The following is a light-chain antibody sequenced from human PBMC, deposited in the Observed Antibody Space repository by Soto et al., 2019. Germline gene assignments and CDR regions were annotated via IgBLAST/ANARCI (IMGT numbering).Light chain of an antibody. CDR2: EVS. Sequence: QSVLTQPASVSGSPGQSITISCTGTSSDVGAYNYVSWYQQHPVKAPKLMIYEVSSRPSGISNRFSGSKSGNTASLTISGVQAEDEADYYCSSYASSSTVIFGGGTKVTVL. V-gene: IGLV2-14*01. CDR1: SSDVGAYNY. J-gene: IGLJ2*01. CDR3: SSYASSSTVI.